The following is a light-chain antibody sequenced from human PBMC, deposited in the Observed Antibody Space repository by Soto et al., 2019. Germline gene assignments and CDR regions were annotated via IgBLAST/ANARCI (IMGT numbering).Light chain of an antibody. CDR2: VKSDGSH. Sequence: QLVLTQSPSASASLGASVKLTCTLRSGHSSYAIAWHQQHAEKGPRYLMKVKSDGSHIKGDGIPDRFSGFSSGAERYLTISSLQSEDEADYYCQTWGTDIHVVFGGGTKLTVL. J-gene: IGLJ2*01. CDR3: QTWGTDIHVV. CDR1: SGHSSYA. V-gene: IGLV4-69*02.